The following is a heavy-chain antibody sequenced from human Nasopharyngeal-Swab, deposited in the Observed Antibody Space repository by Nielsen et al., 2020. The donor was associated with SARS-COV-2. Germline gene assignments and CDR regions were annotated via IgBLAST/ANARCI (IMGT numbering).Heavy chain of an antibody. D-gene: IGHD3-22*01. CDR3: AKATVWGDSSGYPFDY. V-gene: IGHV3-30*18. Sequence: RRSLRLSCAASGFTFSSYGMHWVRQAPDKGLEWVAVISYDGSNKYYADSVKGRFTISRDNSKNTLYLQMTSLRAEDTAVYYCAKATVWGDSSGYPFDYWGQGTLVTVSS. CDR1: GFTFSSYG. CDR2: ISYDGSNK. J-gene: IGHJ4*02.